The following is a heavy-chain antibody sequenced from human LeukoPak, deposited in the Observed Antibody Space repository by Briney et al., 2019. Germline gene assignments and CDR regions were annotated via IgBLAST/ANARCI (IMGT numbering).Heavy chain of an antibody. V-gene: IGHV3-23*01. D-gene: IGHD5-12*01. CDR3: AKGYDNYYYGMDV. CDR1: GFTFSSYA. Sequence: PGESLRLSCAASGFTFSSYAMSWVRQAPGKGLEWVSAISGSGGSTYYADSVKGRFTISRDNSKNTLYLQMNSLRAEDTAVYYCAKGYDNYYYGMDVWGQGTTVTVSS. J-gene: IGHJ6*02. CDR2: ISGSGGST.